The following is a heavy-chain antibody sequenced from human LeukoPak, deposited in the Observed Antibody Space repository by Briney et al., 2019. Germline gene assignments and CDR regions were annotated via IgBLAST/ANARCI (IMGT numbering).Heavy chain of an antibody. CDR3: ANENYYDSSGYLDY. J-gene: IGHJ4*02. Sequence: PGGSLRLSCAASGFTFSSYAMHWVRQAPGKGLEWVAVISYDGSNKYYADSVKGRFTISRDNSKNTLYLQMNSLRAEDTAVYYCANENYYDSSGYLDYWGQGTLVTVSS. CDR2: ISYDGSNK. D-gene: IGHD3-22*01. CDR1: GFTFSSYA. V-gene: IGHV3-30-3*02.